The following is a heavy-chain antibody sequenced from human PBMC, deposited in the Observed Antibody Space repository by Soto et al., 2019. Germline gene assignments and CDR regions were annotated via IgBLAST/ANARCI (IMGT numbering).Heavy chain of an antibody. CDR3: ARIIGSGYYTRYDAFDI. J-gene: IGHJ3*02. V-gene: IGHV4-31*03. Sequence: SETLSLTCTVSGGSISSGGYYWSWIRQHPGKGLEWIGYIYYSGSTYYNPSLKSRVTISVDTSKNQFSLKLSSVTAADTAVYYCARIIGSGYYTRYDAFDIWGQGTMVTVS. CDR2: IYYSGST. D-gene: IGHD3-3*01. CDR1: GGSISSGGYY.